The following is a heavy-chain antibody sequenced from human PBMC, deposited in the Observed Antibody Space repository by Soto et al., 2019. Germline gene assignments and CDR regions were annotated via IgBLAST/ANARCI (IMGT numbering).Heavy chain of an antibody. CDR2: IYHSGST. Sequence: SETLSLTCAVSGGSISSGGYSWSWIRQPPGKGLEWIGYIYHSGSTYYNPSLKSRVTISVDRSKNQFSLKLSSVTAADTAVYYCAPLSVSLSGPYGIHVWGQGTTVTVSS. J-gene: IGHJ6*02. V-gene: IGHV4-30-2*01. CDR3: APLSVSLSGPYGIHV. CDR1: GGSISSGGYS. D-gene: IGHD2-15*01.